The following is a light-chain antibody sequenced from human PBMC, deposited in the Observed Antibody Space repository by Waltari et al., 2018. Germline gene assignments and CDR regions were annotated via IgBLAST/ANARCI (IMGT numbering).Light chain of an antibody. Sequence: VILTQSPATLSLSPGERATLSCRASQSVGSSVAWYHQKPGQAPRLLSRSAASRATGIPDRFSGSGSGTEFTLTISSLEPEDVGIYHCFQHSSGLSFGQGTEVEI. V-gene: IGKV3-11*01. CDR3: FQHSSGLS. J-gene: IGKJ2*03. CDR2: SAA. CDR1: QSVGSS.